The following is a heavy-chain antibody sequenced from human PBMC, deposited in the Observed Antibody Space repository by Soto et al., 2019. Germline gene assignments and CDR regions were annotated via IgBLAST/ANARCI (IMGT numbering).Heavy chain of an antibody. Sequence: SLNVSCKASGFTFTSSGVQWVLQARGQRLEWIGWIVVGSGNTNYAQKFQERVTITRDMSTSTAYMELSSLRSEDTAVYYCAAGGIGDYVMLVYYCGMDVWGQGTTGTVSS. D-gene: IGHD4-17*01. CDR1: GFTFTSSG. CDR2: IVVGSGNT. J-gene: IGHJ6*02. V-gene: IGHV1-58*01. CDR3: AAGGIGDYVMLVYYCGMDV.